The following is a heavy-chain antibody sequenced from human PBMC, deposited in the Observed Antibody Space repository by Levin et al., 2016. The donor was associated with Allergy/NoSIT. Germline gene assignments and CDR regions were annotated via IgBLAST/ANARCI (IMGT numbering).Heavy chain of an antibody. CDR2: IIPIFGTA. J-gene: IGHJ6*03. D-gene: IGHD2-8*01. Sequence: SVKVSCKASGGTFSSYAISWVRQAPGQGLEWMGGIIPIFGTANYAQKFQGRVTITADESTSTAYMELSSLRSEDTAVYYCASPICNGVCSYYYYYMDVWGKGTTVTVSS. CDR1: GGTFSSYA. V-gene: IGHV1-69*13. CDR3: ASPICNGVCSYYYYYMDV.